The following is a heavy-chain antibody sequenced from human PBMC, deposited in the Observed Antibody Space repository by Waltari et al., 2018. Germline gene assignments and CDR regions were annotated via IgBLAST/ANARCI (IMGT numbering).Heavy chain of an antibody. D-gene: IGHD2-15*01. CDR2: IKKDGSEE. CDR1: GFTLSSYW. J-gene: IGHJ4*02. V-gene: IGHV3-7*01. Sequence: EVQLVESGGGLVQPGGSLRLSCAASGFTLSSYWMSWVRQAPGKGLEWVANIKKDGSEEYYVDSVRGRFTISRDNAKNSLYLQMNSLRPEDTAVYYCARGVVVAPPDYWGQGTLVTVSS. CDR3: ARGVVVAPPDY.